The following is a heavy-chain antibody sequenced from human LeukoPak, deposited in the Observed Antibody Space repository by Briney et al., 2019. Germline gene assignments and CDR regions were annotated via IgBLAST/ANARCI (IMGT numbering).Heavy chain of an antibody. Sequence: SETLSLTCTVSGGSISSGSYYWSWIRQPAGKGLEWIGRIYTSGSTNYNPSLKSRVTISVDTSKNQFSLELSSVTAADTAVYYCAGGDITTLDYWGQGTLVTVSS. V-gene: IGHV4-61*02. CDR2: IYTSGST. J-gene: IGHJ4*02. D-gene: IGHD3-3*01. CDR1: GGSISSGSYY. CDR3: AGGDITTLDY.